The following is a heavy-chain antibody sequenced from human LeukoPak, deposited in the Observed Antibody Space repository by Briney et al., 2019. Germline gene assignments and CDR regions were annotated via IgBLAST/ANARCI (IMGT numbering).Heavy chain of an antibody. CDR2: ISGSGGST. Sequence: PGGSLRLSCAASGFTFSSYAMSWVRQAPGKGLEWVSAISGSGGSTYYADSVKGRFTISRDNSKNTLYLQMNSLRAEDTAVYYCAKGGDIVVVPAAGPYYFDYWGQGTLVTVSS. CDR1: GFTFSSYA. V-gene: IGHV3-23*01. CDR3: AKGGDIVVVPAAGPYYFDY. J-gene: IGHJ4*02. D-gene: IGHD2-2*01.